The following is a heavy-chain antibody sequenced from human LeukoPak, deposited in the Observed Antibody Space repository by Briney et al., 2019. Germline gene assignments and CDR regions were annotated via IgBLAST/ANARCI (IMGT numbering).Heavy chain of an antibody. D-gene: IGHD4-11*01. CDR1: GYTFTSYS. CDR2: INPSGGST. V-gene: IGHV1-46*01. Sequence: GASVKVSCKASGYTFTSYSMHWVRQAPGQGLEWMGIINPSGGSTSYAQKFQGRVTMTRDTSTSTVYMELSSLRSEDTAVYYCATTVTTTRGFDYWGQGTLVTVSS. J-gene: IGHJ4*02. CDR3: ATTVTTTRGFDY.